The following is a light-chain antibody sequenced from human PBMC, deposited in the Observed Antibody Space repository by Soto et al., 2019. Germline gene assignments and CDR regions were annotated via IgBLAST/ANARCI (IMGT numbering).Light chain of an antibody. V-gene: IGKV1-9*01. Sequence: DIQLTQSASVLSASVCDTVTITCRASQALSNYLAWYQQKPGKAPDLLIYSASTLQSGVPSRFSGSGSETEVSLTIRAWQPADVATYYCQQLSRYPLTFGGGTKVDIK. CDR2: SAS. J-gene: IGKJ4*01. CDR1: QALSNY. CDR3: QQLSRYPLT.